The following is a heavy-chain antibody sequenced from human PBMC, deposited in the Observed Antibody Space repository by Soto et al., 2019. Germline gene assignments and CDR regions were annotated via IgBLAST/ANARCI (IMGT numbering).Heavy chain of an antibody. CDR3: TTESYSTMTVVPSDD. V-gene: IGHV3-15*07. J-gene: IGHJ4*01. Sequence: GGSLRLSCAASGFTFSNAWINWVRQAPGKGLEWVGRIKRKTDGGTTDFAAPVKGRFAISRDDSKNMVYLQMNSLKTEDTGIYYCTTESYSTMTVVPSDDWCHGPLVTVSS. D-gene: IGHD3-22*01. CDR2: IKRKTDGGTT. CDR1: GFTFSNAW.